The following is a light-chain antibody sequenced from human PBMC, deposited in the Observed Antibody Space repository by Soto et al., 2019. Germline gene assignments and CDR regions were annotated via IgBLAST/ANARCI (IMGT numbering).Light chain of an antibody. Sequence: DIRMTQSPSSLSASVGDRVTITCRASQSISSYLNWYQQKPGKAPKLLIYAASSLQSGVPSRFSGSGSGTDFTLTISSLQPEDFATYYCQQSYSTPWWFGQGTKVDIK. CDR2: AAS. V-gene: IGKV1-39*01. CDR1: QSISSY. J-gene: IGKJ1*01. CDR3: QQSYSTPWW.